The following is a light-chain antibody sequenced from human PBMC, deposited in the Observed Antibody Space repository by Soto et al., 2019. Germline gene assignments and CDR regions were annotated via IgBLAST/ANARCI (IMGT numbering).Light chain of an antibody. CDR3: QQYYSYWT. CDR1: QSVSNNY. Sequence: ELVLTQSPGTLSLSPGARATLSCRAGQSVSNNYLAWYQQKPGQAPRLLIYGASNRATGIPDRFIVIGSGTEFPLPLISLEPDDFATYDCQQYYSYWTFGQGTKVDIK. V-gene: IGKV3-20*01. CDR2: GAS. J-gene: IGKJ1*01.